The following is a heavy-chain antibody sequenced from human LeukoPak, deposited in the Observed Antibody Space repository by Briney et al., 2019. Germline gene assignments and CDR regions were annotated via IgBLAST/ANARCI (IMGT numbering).Heavy chain of an antibody. CDR3: ARGGDYGHYVTDGRFDP. V-gene: IGHV3-66*01. J-gene: IGHJ5*02. CDR1: GFTFSSYS. D-gene: IGHD4-17*01. Sequence: GGSLRLSCAASGFTFSSYSMNWVRQAPGKGLEWVSVIYSGTSTYYADSVKGRFTTSRDNSKNTLYLQMNSLRAEDTAVYYCARGGDYGHYVTDGRFDPWGQGTLVTVSS. CDR2: IYSGTST.